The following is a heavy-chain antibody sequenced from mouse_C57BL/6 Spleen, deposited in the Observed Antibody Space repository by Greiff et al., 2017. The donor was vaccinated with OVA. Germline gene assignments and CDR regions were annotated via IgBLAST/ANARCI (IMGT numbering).Heavy chain of an antibody. CDR3: ARGGGLGYYFDY. CDR1: GYSFTGYY. D-gene: IGHD4-1*01. CDR2: INPSTGGT. J-gene: IGHJ2*01. V-gene: IGHV1-42*01. Sequence: EVQLQESGPELVKPGASVKISCKASGYSFTGYYMNWVKQSPEQSLEWIGGINPSTGGTTYNQKFKAKATLTVDKSSSTAYMQLKSLTSEDSAVYYCARGGGLGYYFDYWGQGTTLTVSS.